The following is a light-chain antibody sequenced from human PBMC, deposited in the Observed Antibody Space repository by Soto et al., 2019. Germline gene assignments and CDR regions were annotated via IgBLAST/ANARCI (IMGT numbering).Light chain of an antibody. Sequence: DIQMTQSPSTLSGSVGDRVTITCRASQTISSWLAWYQQKPGKAPKRLIYKASTLKSGVPSRFSGSGYGTEFTLTISSLQTDDFATYYFQHYNSYSEAFGQGTKVELK. CDR2: KAS. J-gene: IGKJ1*01. CDR3: QHYNSYSEA. V-gene: IGKV1-5*03. CDR1: QTISSW.